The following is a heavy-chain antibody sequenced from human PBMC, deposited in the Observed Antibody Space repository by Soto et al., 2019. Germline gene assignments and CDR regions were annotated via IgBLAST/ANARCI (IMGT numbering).Heavy chain of an antibody. CDR1: GYSFTSYW. Sequence: GGSLKISFKGSGYSFTSYWISWGRQIPGKSLEWMGRIDPSDSYTNYSPSFQGHVTTSADKSISTAYLQWSSLKASDTAMYYCARLPLSAYYCYYGMDVWGQGTTVTVSS. CDR3: ARLPLSAYYCYYGMDV. V-gene: IGHV5-10-1*01. CDR2: IDPSDSYT. J-gene: IGHJ6*02.